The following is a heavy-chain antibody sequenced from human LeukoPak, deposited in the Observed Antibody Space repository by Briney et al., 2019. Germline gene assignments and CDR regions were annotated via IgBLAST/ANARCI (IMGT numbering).Heavy chain of an antibody. CDR2: ISSSSSYI. D-gene: IGHD3-16*02. Sequence: GGSLRLSCAASGFTFSSYSMNWVRQAPGKGLEWVSSISSSSSYIYYADSVKGRFTISRDNAKNSLYLQMNSLRAEDTAVYYCARSNYDYVWGSYRLGAFDIWGQGTMVTVSS. J-gene: IGHJ3*02. V-gene: IGHV3-21*01. CDR3: ARSNYDYVWGSYRLGAFDI. CDR1: GFTFSSYS.